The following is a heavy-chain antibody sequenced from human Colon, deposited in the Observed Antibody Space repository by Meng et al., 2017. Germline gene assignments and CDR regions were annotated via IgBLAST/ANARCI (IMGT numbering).Heavy chain of an antibody. CDR1: GGSFSGYY. V-gene: IGHV4-34*01. J-gene: IGHJ5*02. D-gene: IGHD5-12*01. CDR3: ARGRYSGYLP. Sequence: QGQLQTWGAGLLKPSETLSLTCAVYGGSFSGYYWSWIRQPPGKGLEWIGEINHSGSTNYNPSLKSRVTISVDTSKNQFSLKLSSVTAADTAVYYCARGRYSGYLPWGQGTLVTVSS. CDR2: INHSGST.